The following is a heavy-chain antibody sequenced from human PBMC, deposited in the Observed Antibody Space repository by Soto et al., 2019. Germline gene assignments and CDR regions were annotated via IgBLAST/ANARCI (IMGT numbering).Heavy chain of an antibody. V-gene: IGHV1-2*02. Sequence: ASVKVSCKASGYSFTAFHMHWVRQAPGQGLEWMGWINPNSGGTNYAQKFQGRVTMTRDTSISTAYMELSRLRSDDTAVYYCARDAPSHYYGMDVWGQGTTVTVSS. CDR3: ARDAPSHYYGMDV. CDR2: INPNSGGT. CDR1: GYSFTAFH. J-gene: IGHJ6*02.